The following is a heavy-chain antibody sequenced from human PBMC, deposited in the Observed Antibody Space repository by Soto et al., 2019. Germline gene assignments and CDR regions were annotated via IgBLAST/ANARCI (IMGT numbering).Heavy chain of an antibody. CDR2: IIPIIDAT. CDR3: VGDSPNDYGDQAALDS. CDR1: GGTFSRHA. J-gene: IGHJ3*01. Sequence: QVQLVQSGTEVKKPGSSVKVSCKASGGTFSRHAVSWVRQAPGQGLEWMGAIIPIIDATNDAQKLQDRVTLTAGESASTAFMELRSLRSEDTAMYFGVGDSPNDYGDQAALDSWGQGTMVILSS. D-gene: IGHD4-17*01. V-gene: IGHV1-69*12.